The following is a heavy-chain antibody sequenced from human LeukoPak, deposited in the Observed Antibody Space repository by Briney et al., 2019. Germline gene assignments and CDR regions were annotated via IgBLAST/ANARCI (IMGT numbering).Heavy chain of an antibody. CDR3: AREQGVY. CDR1: GYSISSGYY. V-gene: IGHV4-38-2*02. Sequence: PSETLSLTCAVSGYSISSGYYWGWIRPPPGKGLEWIGSIFPSGSTYYNPSLKSRVTISVDTSKNQFSLKLSSVTAADTAVYYCAREQGVYWGQGTLVTVSS. CDR2: IFPSGST. D-gene: IGHD3-16*01. J-gene: IGHJ4*02.